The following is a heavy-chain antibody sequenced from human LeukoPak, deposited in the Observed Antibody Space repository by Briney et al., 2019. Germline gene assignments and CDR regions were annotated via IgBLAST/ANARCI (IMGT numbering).Heavy chain of an antibody. J-gene: IGHJ4*02. CDR3: ARDINAYGDSPSDY. CDR1: GYTFSSKG. V-gene: IGHV1-18*01. Sequence: GASVKVSCKTSGYTFSSKGITWVRQAPGQGLKWMGWISVYNGNTKYAQKLQGRVTMTTDTSTTTAYMELRSLRSDDTAMYYCARDINAYGDSPSDYWGQGTLVTVSS. CDR2: ISVYNGNT. D-gene: IGHD4-17*01.